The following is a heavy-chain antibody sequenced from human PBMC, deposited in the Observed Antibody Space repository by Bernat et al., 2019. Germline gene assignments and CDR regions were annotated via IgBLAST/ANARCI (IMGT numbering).Heavy chain of an antibody. CDR2: IKQDGSEK. Sequence: EVQLVESGGGLVQPGGSLRLSCAASGFTFRGYWMTWVRLAPGKGLEWVANIKQDGSEKYYVDSVKGRFTISRDNAKNSLDLQMNSLRAEDTAVYYCARVRSTSRNFDYWGQGTLVTVSS. J-gene: IGHJ4*02. CDR1: GFTFRGYW. V-gene: IGHV3-7*03. D-gene: IGHD2-2*01. CDR3: ARVRSTSRNFDY.